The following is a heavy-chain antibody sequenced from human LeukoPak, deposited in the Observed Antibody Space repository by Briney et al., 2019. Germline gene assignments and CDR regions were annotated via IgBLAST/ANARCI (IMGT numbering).Heavy chain of an antibody. J-gene: IGHJ5*02. D-gene: IGHD6-13*01. CDR2: IYYSGST. CDR1: GGSISSSSYY. V-gene: IGHV4-39*01. Sequence: PSETLSLTCTVSGGSISSSSYYWGWIRQPPGKGLEWIGSIYYSGSTYYNPSLKSRVTISVDTSKNQFSLKLSSVTAADTAVYYCARQILAAAGQGGHWFDPWGQGTLVTVSS. CDR3: ARQILAAAGQGGHWFDP.